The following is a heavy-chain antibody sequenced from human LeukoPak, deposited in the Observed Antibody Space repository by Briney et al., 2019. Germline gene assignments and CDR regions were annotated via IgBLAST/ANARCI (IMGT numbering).Heavy chain of an antibody. CDR2: IRYDESNK. J-gene: IGHJ3*02. V-gene: IGHV3-30*02. CDR1: GFTFSSYG. CDR3: ATTPVKGAFDI. Sequence: GGSLRLSCAASGFTFSSYGMHWVRQAPGKGLEWVAFIRYDESNKYYADSVKGRFTISRDNSKNTLYLQMNSLRAEDTAVYYCATTPVKGAFDIWGQGTMVTVSS.